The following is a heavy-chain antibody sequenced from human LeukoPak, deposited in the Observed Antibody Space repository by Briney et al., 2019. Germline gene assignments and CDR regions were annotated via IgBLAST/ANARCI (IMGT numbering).Heavy chain of an antibody. V-gene: IGHV1-46*01. CDR1: GYTFTSYY. CDR2: INPSGGST. J-gene: IGHJ2*01. CDR3: ARDFTYYDFWSGYFNWYFDL. Sequence: ASVKVSCKAFGYTFTSYYMHWVRQAPGQGLEWMGIINPSGGSTSYAQKFQGRVTMTRDTSTSTVYMELSSLRSEDTAVYYCARDFTYYDFWSGYFNWYFDLWGRGTLVTVSS. D-gene: IGHD3-3*01.